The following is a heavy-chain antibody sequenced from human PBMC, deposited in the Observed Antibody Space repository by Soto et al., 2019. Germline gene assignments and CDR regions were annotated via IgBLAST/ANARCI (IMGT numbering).Heavy chain of an antibody. CDR3: ATAARHYRGFEP. V-gene: IGHV4-30-4*06. CDR2: IYNSGST. Sequence: RQHPEKGLEWIGYIYNSGSTYYNPSLKSRVTISVDTSKNQFPLKLSSVTAADTGVHKCATAARHYRGFEPWGQGTLVTVSS. D-gene: IGHD2-15*01. J-gene: IGHJ5*02.